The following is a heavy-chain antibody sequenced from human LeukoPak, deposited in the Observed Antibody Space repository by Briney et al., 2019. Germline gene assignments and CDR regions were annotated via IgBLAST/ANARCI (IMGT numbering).Heavy chain of an antibody. CDR1: GFIFSSYG. Sequence: GGSLRLSCAASGFIFSSYGMHWVRRAPGKGLEWVAVISYDGSDKYYVDSVKGRFTISRDNSKNTLYLQMNSLRAEDTAVYYCVTVSGTHLGPAVHWGQGTPVTVSS. D-gene: IGHD1-26*01. CDR3: VTVSGTHLGPAVH. CDR2: ISYDGSDK. V-gene: IGHV3-30*03. J-gene: IGHJ4*02.